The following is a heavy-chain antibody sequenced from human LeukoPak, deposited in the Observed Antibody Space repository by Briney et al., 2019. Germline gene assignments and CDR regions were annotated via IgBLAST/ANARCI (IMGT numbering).Heavy chain of an antibody. D-gene: IGHD3-10*01. J-gene: IGHJ4*02. CDR2: IIPIFGTA. CDR3: ARDSDYYYGSGSYYRGVY. V-gene: IGHV1-69*13. CDR1: GGTFSSYA. Sequence: SVKVSCKASGGTFSSYAISWVRQAPGQGLEWMGGIIPIFGTANYAQKFQGRVTITADESTSTAYMELSSLRSEDTAVYYCARDSDYYYGSGSYYRGVYWGQGTLVTVS.